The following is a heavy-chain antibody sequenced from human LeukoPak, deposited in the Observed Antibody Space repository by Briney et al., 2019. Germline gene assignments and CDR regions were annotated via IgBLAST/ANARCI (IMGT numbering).Heavy chain of an antibody. Sequence: ASVKVSCKASGYTFTSYGISWVRQAPGQGLEWTGWISAYNGNTNYAQKLQGRVTMTTDTSTSTAYMELRSLRSDDTAVYYCARAPLLWFGEPTPTHFDYWGQGTLVTVSS. CDR2: ISAYNGNT. J-gene: IGHJ4*02. CDR1: GYTFTSYG. V-gene: IGHV1-18*01. D-gene: IGHD3-10*01. CDR3: ARAPLLWFGEPTPTHFDY.